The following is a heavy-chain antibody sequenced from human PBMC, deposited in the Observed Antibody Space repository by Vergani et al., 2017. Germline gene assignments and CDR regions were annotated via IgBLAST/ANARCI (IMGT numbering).Heavy chain of an antibody. D-gene: IGHD6-6*01. J-gene: IGHJ6*02. CDR3: ARDYSPQRIAARDGYYYYGMDV. CDR2: ISSSSSYT. CDR1: GFTFSDYY. Sequence: QVQLVESGGGLVKPGGSLRLSCAASGFTFSDYYMSWIRQAPGKGLEWVSYISSSSSYTNYADSVKGRFTISRDNAKNSLYLQMNSLRAEDTAVYYCARDYSPQRIAARDGYYYYGMDVWGQGTTVTVSS. V-gene: IGHV3-11*05.